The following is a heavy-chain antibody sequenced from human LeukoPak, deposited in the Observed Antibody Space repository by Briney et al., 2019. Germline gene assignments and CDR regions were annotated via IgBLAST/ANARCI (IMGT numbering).Heavy chain of an antibody. CDR3: ARVVAHGSGSFWYYYYYMDV. Sequence: PSETLSLTCAVYGGSFSGYYWSWIRQPPGKGLEWIGEINHSGSTNYNPSLKSRVTISVDTSKNQFSLKLSSVTAADTAVYYCARVVAHGSGSFWYYYYYMDVWGKGTTVTVS. J-gene: IGHJ6*03. V-gene: IGHV4-34*01. CDR1: GGSFSGYY. D-gene: IGHD3-10*01. CDR2: INHSGST.